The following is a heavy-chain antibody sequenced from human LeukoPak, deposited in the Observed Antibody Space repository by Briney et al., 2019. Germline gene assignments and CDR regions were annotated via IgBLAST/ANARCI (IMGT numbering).Heavy chain of an antibody. CDR1: GGSISTYS. D-gene: IGHD3-10*01. J-gene: IGHJ4*02. CDR3: ARMFYFVSGSYPPAMDY. CDR2: IYSSGST. Sequence: SETLSLSCTVSGGSISTYSWTWIRQPPGKGLEWVGYIYSSGSTNYNPSLKSRVITSVETSKNQFSLKLSSVTAADTAVYECARMFYFVSGSYPPAMDYWGEGTLVTVSS. V-gene: IGHV4-59*08.